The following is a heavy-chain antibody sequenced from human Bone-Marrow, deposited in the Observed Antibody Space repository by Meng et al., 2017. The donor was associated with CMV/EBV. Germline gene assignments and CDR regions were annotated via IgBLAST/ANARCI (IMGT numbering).Heavy chain of an antibody. J-gene: IGHJ4*02. CDR1: GFTFSSYA. CDR2: ISYDGSNK. V-gene: IGHV3-30-3*01. CDR3: ARVWRYCSSTSCYTSPFGY. Sequence: GGSLRLSCAASGFTFSSYAMHWVRQAPGKGLEWVAVISYDGSNKYYADSVKGRFTISRDNSKNTLYLQMNSLRAEDTAVYYCARVWRYCSSTSCYTSPFGYWGQGTLVTGSS. D-gene: IGHD2-2*02.